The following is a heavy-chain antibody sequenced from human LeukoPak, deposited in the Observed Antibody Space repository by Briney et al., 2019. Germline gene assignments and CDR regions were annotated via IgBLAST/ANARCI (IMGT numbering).Heavy chain of an antibody. D-gene: IGHD6-19*01. Sequence: GESLKISCNGSGYGFPNYWIGWVRQMPGKGLEWLGIIYPTDSDARYNPSFEGQVTLSADKSISTAYLQWSSLKASDTAMYYCARSSGSGRSFFDYWGQGTLVTVSS. CDR2: IYPTDSDA. V-gene: IGHV5-51*01. CDR3: ARSSGSGRSFFDY. J-gene: IGHJ4*02. CDR1: GYGFPNYW.